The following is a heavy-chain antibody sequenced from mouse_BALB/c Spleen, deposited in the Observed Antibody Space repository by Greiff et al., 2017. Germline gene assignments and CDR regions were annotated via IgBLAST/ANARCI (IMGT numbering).Heavy chain of an antibody. D-gene: IGHD2-1*01. Sequence: VQLQESGPQLVRPGASVKISCKASGYSFTSYWMHWVKQRPGQGLEWIGMIDPSDSETRLNQKFKDKATLTVDKSSSTAYMQLSSPTSEDSAVYYCARGYGNYDYYAMDYWGQGTSVTVSS. V-gene: IGHV1S126*01. CDR3: ARGYGNYDYYAMDY. CDR2: IDPSDSET. CDR1: GYSFTSYW. J-gene: IGHJ4*01.